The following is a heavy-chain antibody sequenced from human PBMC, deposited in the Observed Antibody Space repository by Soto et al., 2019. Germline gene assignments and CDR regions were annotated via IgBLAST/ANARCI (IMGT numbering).Heavy chain of an antibody. Sequence: GASVKVSCKASGGTFSSYAISWVRQAPGRGLEWMGGIIPIFGTANYAQKFQGRVTITADESTSTAYMELSSLRSEDTAVYYCARGWNYDFWSGYSRAQLSYYYYYGMDVWGQGTTVTVSS. J-gene: IGHJ6*02. CDR2: IIPIFGTA. V-gene: IGHV1-69*13. CDR1: GGTFSSYA. CDR3: ARGWNYDFWSGYSRAQLSYYYYYGMDV. D-gene: IGHD3-3*01.